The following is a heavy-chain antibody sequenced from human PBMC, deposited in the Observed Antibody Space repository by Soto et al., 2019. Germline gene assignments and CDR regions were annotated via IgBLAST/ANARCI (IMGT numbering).Heavy chain of an antibody. D-gene: IGHD3-3*01. V-gene: IGHV1-69*01. J-gene: IGHJ5*02. Sequence: QVQLVQSGAEVKKPGSSVKVSCKASGGTFSRSAFSWMRQAPGQGLEWMGGIIPIFGTANYAQRFQGTVTIXADESTSTAYMELSSLRSEDTAVYYCATLWSAYYNWFDPWGQGTLVTVSS. CDR3: ATLWSAYYNWFDP. CDR1: GGTFSRSA. CDR2: IIPIFGTA.